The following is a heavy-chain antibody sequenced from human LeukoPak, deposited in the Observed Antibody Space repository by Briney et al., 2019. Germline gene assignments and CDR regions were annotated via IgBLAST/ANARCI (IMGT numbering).Heavy chain of an antibody. CDR3: ASFRVTYSTRYGMDV. Sequence: GGSLRLSCAASGFTFSSYAMSWVRQAPGKGLEWVSAISGSGGSTYYADSVKGRFTISRDNAKNSLYLQMNSLRAEDTAVYYCASFRVTYSTRYGMDVWGQGTTVTVSS. V-gene: IGHV3-23*01. D-gene: IGHD2-15*01. CDR1: GFTFSSYA. CDR2: ISGSGGST. J-gene: IGHJ6*02.